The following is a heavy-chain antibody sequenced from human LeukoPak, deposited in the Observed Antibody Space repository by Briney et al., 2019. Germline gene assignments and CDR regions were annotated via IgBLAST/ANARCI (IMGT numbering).Heavy chain of an antibody. CDR1: GFSFSTYS. V-gene: IGHV3-48*02. J-gene: IGHJ4*02. Sequence: GGSLRLSCAASGFSFSTYSMNWVRQAPATGLEWVSYISSSSSSSTIYYADSVRGRFTISRDNAQNSLYLQMNSLRDEDTAVYYCATSGSYRFDYWGQGTLVTVSS. CDR3: ATSGSYRFDY. CDR2: ISSSSSSSTI. D-gene: IGHD1-26*01.